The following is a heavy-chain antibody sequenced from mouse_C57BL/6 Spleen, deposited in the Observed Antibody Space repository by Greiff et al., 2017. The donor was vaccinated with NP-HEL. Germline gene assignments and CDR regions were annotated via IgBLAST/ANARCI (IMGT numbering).Heavy chain of an antibody. CDR1: GFTFSSYG. D-gene: IGHD2-5*01. CDR2: ISSGGSYT. V-gene: IGHV5-6*02. CDR3: ARRNSNPEDYFDY. J-gene: IGHJ2*01. Sequence: EVKLVESGGDLVKPGGSLKLSCAASGFTFSSYGMSWVRQTPDKRLEWVATISSGGSYTYYPDSVKGRFTISRDNAKNTLYLQMSSLKSEDTAMYYCARRNSNPEDYFDYWGQGTTLTVSS.